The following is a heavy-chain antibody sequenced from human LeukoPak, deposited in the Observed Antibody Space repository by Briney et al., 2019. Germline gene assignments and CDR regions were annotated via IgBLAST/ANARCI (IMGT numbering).Heavy chain of an antibody. Sequence: PGGSLRLSCAASGFTFSSYNMNWVRQASGKGLEWVSSITSSSNYIYYADSVKGRFTISRDNAKNSLYLQMNSLRAEDTTVYYCARDCWDYGSGSYCGIDYWGQGTLVTVSS. D-gene: IGHD3-10*01. J-gene: IGHJ4*02. CDR1: GFTFSSYN. CDR3: ARDCWDYGSGSYCGIDY. V-gene: IGHV3-21*03. CDR2: ITSSSNYI.